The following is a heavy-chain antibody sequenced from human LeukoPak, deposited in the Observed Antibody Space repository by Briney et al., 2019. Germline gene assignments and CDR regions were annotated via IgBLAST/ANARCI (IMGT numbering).Heavy chain of an antibody. CDR1: TYTFTDYG. CDR2: VNAYNGKT. D-gene: IGHD2/OR15-2a*01. Sequence: ASVTVSSTAFTYTFTDYGISWVRKAPGQGLEWLGWVNAYNGKTNHAQKLQGRVTMTTDTSTRTVYMQLTSLRSDDAAVYYCARAKNVLFSSYFYYYMDAWGKGTTVTVSS. J-gene: IGHJ6*03. CDR3: ARAKNVLFSSYFYYYMDA. V-gene: IGHV1-18*01.